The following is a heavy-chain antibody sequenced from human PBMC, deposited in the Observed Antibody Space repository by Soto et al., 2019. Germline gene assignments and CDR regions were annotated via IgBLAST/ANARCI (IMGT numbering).Heavy chain of an antibody. D-gene: IGHD3-3*01. J-gene: IGHJ5*02. V-gene: IGHV4-34*01. CDR3: ATRITVFGLLIPPFDP. CDR2: INHTGGT. CDR1: GGSVNGYY. Sequence: KPSETLSLTCAVYGGSVNGYYWNWIRQPPGKGLEWIGEINHTGGTHYNASLKSRVTMSVDTSKNQFSLRLSSVTAADTAIYYCATRITVFGLLIPPFDPWGQGTQVTVSS.